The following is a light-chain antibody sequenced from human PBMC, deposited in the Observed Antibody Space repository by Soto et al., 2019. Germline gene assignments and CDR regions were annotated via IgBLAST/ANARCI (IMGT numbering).Light chain of an antibody. Sequence: DIQMTQSPVTLSPSVGDRVAITCRASQSIGEWLAWYQHKPGKAPKLLIYRASHLATGVSSRFSGSGSGTEFTFTISSLQPDDFATYYCQHYDSCPVTFGQGTNLEI. V-gene: IGKV1-5*03. CDR3: QHYDSCPVT. CDR1: QSIGEW. J-gene: IGKJ2*01. CDR2: RAS.